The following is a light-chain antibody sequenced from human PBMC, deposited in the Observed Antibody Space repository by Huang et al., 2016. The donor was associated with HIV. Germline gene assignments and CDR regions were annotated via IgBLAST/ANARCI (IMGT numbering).Light chain of an antibody. J-gene: IGKJ5*01. CDR3: QQYNNWPPIT. Sequence: EIVMTQSPVTLSVSPGERATLSCRASQSVSSNLAWDQQKPGQAPRLLIYGASTRATGVPARFSGRGSGTEFTLTISSLQSEDFALYYCQQYNNWPPITFGQGTRLEIK. CDR2: GAS. V-gene: IGKV3-15*01. CDR1: QSVSSN.